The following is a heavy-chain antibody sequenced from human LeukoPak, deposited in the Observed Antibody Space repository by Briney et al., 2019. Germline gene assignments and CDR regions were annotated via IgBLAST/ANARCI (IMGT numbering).Heavy chain of an antibody. CDR1: GYTFTSYG. Sequence: ASVKVSCKASGYTFTSYGISWVRQAPGQGLEWMGWISAYNGNTNYAQKLQGRVTMTTDTSTSTAYMELRSLRSDDTAVYYCARDLTLGYCSGGSCSTLYYYGMDVWGQGTTVTVSS. CDR2: ISAYNGNT. V-gene: IGHV1-18*01. J-gene: IGHJ6*02. D-gene: IGHD2-15*01. CDR3: ARDLTLGYCSGGSCSTLYYYGMDV.